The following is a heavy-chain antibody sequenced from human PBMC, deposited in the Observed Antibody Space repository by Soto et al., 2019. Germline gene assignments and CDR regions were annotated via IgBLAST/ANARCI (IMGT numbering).Heavy chain of an antibody. CDR2: IWFYGSNE. J-gene: IGHJ6*02. CDR3: PRDQEEFFGKVDF. V-gene: IGHV3-33*01. D-gene: IGHD3-3*01. Sequence: GVSLRLSCATSGFSFNNYGMHWVRQAPGKGLEWVAVIWFYGSNEYEEDSVKGRFTISRDNSKDTLYLKMNSLRHEDTAVYYCPRDQEEFFGKVDFGGQRTTVTVSS. CDR1: GFSFNNYG.